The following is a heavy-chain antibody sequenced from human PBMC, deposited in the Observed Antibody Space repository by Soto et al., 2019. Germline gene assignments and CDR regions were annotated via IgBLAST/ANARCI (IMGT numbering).Heavy chain of an antibody. Sequence: QVQLLESGPGLVKPSQTLSLTCTVSGGSISNYGYYWNWIRQYPGKGLEWIGYMSYSGSTYYNPSLKSRVTISVDTSKDQFSLNLGSVTAADTAIYYCAKDKRGDAVPRSWGQGTLVTVSS. CDR1: GGSISNYGYY. CDR3: AKDKRGDAVPRS. D-gene: IGHD3-16*01. CDR2: MSYSGST. V-gene: IGHV4-31*03. J-gene: IGHJ1*01.